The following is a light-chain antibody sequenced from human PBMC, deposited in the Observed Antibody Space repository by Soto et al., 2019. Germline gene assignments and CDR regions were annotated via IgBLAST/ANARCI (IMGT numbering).Light chain of an antibody. CDR3: QQYHRVPYT. Sequence: DIQMTQSPSSLSASVGDRVTITCRASQDISNYLNWYQQKPGEAPKLLIHDVSNLETRVPSRFSGSGSGTEFSFTISSLQPEDIATYYCQQYHRVPYTFGQGTKLEIK. CDR2: DVS. V-gene: IGKV1-33*01. CDR1: QDISNY. J-gene: IGKJ2*01.